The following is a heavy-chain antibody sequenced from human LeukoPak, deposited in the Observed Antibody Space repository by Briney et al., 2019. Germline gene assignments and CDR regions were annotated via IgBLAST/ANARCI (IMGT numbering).Heavy chain of an antibody. Sequence: SETLSLTCTVSGGSISSYYWSWIRQPPGKGLEWIGYIYYSGSTNYNPSLKSRVTISVDTSKNQFSLKLSSVTAADTAVYYCARTYSSDWYGYYFDYWGQGTLVTVSS. CDR3: ARTYSSDWYGYYFDY. CDR1: GGSISSYY. J-gene: IGHJ4*02. V-gene: IGHV4-59*01. D-gene: IGHD6-19*01. CDR2: IYYSGST.